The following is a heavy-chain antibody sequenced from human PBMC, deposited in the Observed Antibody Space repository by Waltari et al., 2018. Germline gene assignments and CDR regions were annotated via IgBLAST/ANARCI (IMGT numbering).Heavy chain of an antibody. V-gene: IGHV4-34*01. J-gene: IGHJ6*03. CDR1: GGSLSGYY. D-gene: IGHD3-3*01. CDR2: INHSGST. CDR3: ARAIGFWSGFPNYYYCYYMDV. Sequence: QVQLQQWGAGLLKPSETLSLTCAVYGGSLSGYYWRWIGHPPGKGLEWIGEINHSGSTIYNPSLKSRVTISVDTSKNQFSLKLSSVTAADTAVYYCARAIGFWSGFPNYYYCYYMDVWDKGTTVTVSS.